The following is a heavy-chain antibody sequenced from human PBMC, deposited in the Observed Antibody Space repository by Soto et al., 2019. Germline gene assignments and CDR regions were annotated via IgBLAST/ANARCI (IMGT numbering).Heavy chain of an antibody. J-gene: IGHJ4*02. CDR1: GYTFTSHY. Sequence: GASVKVSCKTFGYTFTSHYVHWVRQAPGQGLEWMAVTNPTGSNKLYAQNFRGRLTMTTATSTNTVFLELRSLKSDDTAIYYCARDRLRGYDSSGFYSWGQGTMVTVSS. CDR3: ARDRLRGYDSSGFYS. D-gene: IGHD3-22*01. CDR2: TNPTGSNK. V-gene: IGHV1-46*01.